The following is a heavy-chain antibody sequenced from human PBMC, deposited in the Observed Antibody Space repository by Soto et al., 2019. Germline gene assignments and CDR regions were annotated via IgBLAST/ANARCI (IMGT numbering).Heavy chain of an antibody. Sequence: SETLSLTCTVSGGSISSSSYYWGWIRQPPGKGLEWIGSIYYSGSTYYNPSLKSRVTISVDTSKNQFSLKLSSVTAADTAVYYCHTAARNYFDYWGQGTLVTVSS. CDR3: HTAARNYFDY. CDR2: IYYSGST. V-gene: IGHV4-39*01. CDR1: GGSISSSSYY. J-gene: IGHJ4*02. D-gene: IGHD6-13*01.